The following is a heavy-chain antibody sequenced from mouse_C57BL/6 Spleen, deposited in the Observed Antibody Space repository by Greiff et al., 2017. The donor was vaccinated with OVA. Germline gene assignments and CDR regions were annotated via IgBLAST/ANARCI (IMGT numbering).Heavy chain of an antibody. Sequence: VQLQQSGPELVKPGASVKISCKASGYTFTDYYMNWVKQSHGKSLEWIGDINPNNGGTSYNQKFKGKATLTVDKSSSTAYMELRSLTSEDSAVYYCARRGYSNYDYWGQGTTLTVSS. D-gene: IGHD2-5*01. V-gene: IGHV1-26*01. CDR3: ARRGYSNYDY. J-gene: IGHJ2*01. CDR2: INPNNGGT. CDR1: GYTFTDYY.